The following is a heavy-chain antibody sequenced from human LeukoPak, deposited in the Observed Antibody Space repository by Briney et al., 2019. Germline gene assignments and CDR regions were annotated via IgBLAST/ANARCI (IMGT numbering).Heavy chain of an antibody. CDR1: RFTFSSYS. D-gene: IGHD2-15*01. CDR2: ISSSSSYI. Sequence: GGSLRLSCAASRFTFSSYSMNWVRQAPGKGLEWVSSISSSSSYIYYADSVKGRFTISRDNAKNSLYLQMNSLRAEDTAVYYCARTALLPPPLRTFDYWGQGTLVTVSS. J-gene: IGHJ4*02. V-gene: IGHV3-21*01. CDR3: ARTALLPPPLRTFDY.